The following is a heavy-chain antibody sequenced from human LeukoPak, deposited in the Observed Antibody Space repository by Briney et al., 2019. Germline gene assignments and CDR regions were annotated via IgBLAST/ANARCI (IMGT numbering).Heavy chain of an antibody. CDR1: GFTFSSYS. CDR3: ARDFGVTNYHFDY. J-gene: IGHJ4*02. D-gene: IGHD3-16*01. Sequence: GGSLRLSCAASGFTFSSYSTNWVRQAPGKGLEWVSYISSSSSTIYYADSVKGRFTISRDNAKNSLYLQMNSLRAEDTAVYYCARDFGVTNYHFDYWGQGTLVTVSS. V-gene: IGHV3-48*04. CDR2: ISSSSSTI.